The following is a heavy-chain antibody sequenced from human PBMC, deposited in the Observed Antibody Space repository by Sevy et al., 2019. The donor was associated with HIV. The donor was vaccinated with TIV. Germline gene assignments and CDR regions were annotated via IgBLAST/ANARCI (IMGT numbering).Heavy chain of an antibody. J-gene: IGHJ3*01. CDR2: IYYSGST. V-gene: IGHV4-61*01. Sequence: SETLSLTCTVSGDSVSGGNYYWSWIRQPPGKGLEWIGYIYYSGSTNYNPSLKSRVTISVDTSKNQFSLKLSSVTAADTAIYYCARVGAWYYGSTGNAFDFWGQGTVVTVSS. CDR1: GDSVSGGNYY. CDR3: ARVGAWYYGSTGNAFDF. D-gene: IGHD3-10*01.